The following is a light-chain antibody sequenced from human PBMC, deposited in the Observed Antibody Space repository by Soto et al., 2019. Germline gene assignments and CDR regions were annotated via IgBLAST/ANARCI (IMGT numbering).Light chain of an antibody. CDR2: DAS. V-gene: IGKV1-33*01. CDR1: HDIRNY. Sequence: DIXMTXXXXSXXXSXGDXXXXTCQASHDIRNYLNWYQQKPGQAPNLLIHDASRLQAGVPSRFSGSGSGTDFILTITSLQPDDIATYYCQQYDNLPLTFGGGTKVDIK. CDR3: QQYDNLPLT. J-gene: IGKJ4*01.